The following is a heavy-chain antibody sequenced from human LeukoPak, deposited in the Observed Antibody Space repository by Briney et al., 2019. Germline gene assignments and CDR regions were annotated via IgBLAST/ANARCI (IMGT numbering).Heavy chain of an antibody. Sequence: ASVKVSCKASGYPFNNYDINWVRQATGQGLEWMGWMNPHSGKTGYAQNFQGRVTMTTDTSTSTAYMELRSLRSDDTAVYYCARWYSGSPDAFDIWGQGTMVTVSS. CDR1: GYPFNNYD. V-gene: IGHV1-8*01. J-gene: IGHJ3*02. CDR2: MNPHSGKT. D-gene: IGHD1-26*01. CDR3: ARWYSGSPDAFDI.